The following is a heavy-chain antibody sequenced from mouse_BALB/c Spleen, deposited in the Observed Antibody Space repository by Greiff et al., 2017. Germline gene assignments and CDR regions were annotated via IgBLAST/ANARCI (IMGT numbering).Heavy chain of an antibody. CDR3: ARYDEYYAMDY. J-gene: IGHJ4*01. CDR2: ISSGGGNT. Sequence: DVKLVESGGGLVKPGGSLKLSCAASGFTFSSYTMSWVRQTPEKRLEWVATISSGGGNTYYPDSVKGRFTISRDNAKNNLYLQMSSLRSEDTALYYCARYDEYYAMDYWGQGTSVTVSS. CDR1: GFTFSSYT. V-gene: IGHV5-9*03.